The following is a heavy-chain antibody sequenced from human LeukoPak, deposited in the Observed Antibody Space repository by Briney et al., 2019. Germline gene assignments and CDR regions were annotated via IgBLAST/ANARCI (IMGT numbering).Heavy chain of an antibody. CDR1: GFTVSSNF. CDR2: IYSGGST. Sequence: PGGSLRLSCAASGFTVSSNFMSWVRQAPGKGLEWVSVIYSGGSTFFADSVKGRFTISRDNAKNSLSLQMNSLSAEDTAVYFCARTYDHTGSHYYYYMDVWGKGTTVTVSS. CDR3: ARTYDHTGSHYYYYMDV. V-gene: IGHV3-66*01. J-gene: IGHJ6*03. D-gene: IGHD3-22*01.